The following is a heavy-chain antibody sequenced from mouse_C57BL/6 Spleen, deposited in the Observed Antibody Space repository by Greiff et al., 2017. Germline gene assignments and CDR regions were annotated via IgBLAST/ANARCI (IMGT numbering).Heavy chain of an antibody. CDR2: IYPGDGDT. D-gene: IGHD2-5*01. CDR3: ARSGAYYSNSFAY. V-gene: IGHV1-80*01. CDR1: GYAFSSYW. J-gene: IGHJ3*01. Sequence: QVQLQQSGAALVKPGASVKISCKASGYAFSSYWMNWVKQRPGKGLEWIGQIYPGDGDTNYNGKFKGKATLTADKSSSTAYMQLSSMTSEDSAVYVCARSGAYYSNSFAYWGQGTLVTVSA.